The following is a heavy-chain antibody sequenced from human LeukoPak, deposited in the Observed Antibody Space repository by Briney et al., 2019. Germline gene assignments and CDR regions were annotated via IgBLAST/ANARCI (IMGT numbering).Heavy chain of an antibody. CDR2: ISSNGGST. D-gene: IGHD1-26*01. CDR1: GFTFSSYA. CDR3: ARDRQRSWYSGSWGRY. V-gene: IGHV3-64*01. J-gene: IGHJ4*02. Sequence: GSLRLSCAASGFTFSSYAMHWVRQAPGKGLEYVSAISSNGGSTYYANSVKGRFTISRDNSKNTLYLQMGSLRAEDMAVYYCARDRQRSWYSGSWGRYRGQGTLVTVSS.